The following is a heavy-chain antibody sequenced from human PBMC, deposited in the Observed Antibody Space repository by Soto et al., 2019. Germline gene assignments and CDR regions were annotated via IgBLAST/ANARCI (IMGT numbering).Heavy chain of an antibody. Sequence: GGSLRLSCKASGFDFSTYSMNWVRQAPGKGLEWIAYVSMDSDTIHYADSVKGRFTISRDDPENSLYLQMNSLRDEDTATYYCARLYYDYVWGQGTTVTDSS. CDR2: VSMDSDTI. CDR1: GFDFSTYS. J-gene: IGHJ6*02. V-gene: IGHV3-48*02. CDR3: ARLYYDYV. D-gene: IGHD3-3*01.